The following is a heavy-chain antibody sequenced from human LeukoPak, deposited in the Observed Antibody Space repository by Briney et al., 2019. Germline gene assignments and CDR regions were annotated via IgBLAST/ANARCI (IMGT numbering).Heavy chain of an antibody. Sequence: GASVKVSCKASGYTFTSYDINWVRQATGQGLEWMGWMNPNSGNTGYAQKFQGRVTMTRNTSISTAYMELSSLRSEDTAVYYCARGRTTVVTLIGYYYYMDVWGKGTTVTISS. CDR2: MNPNSGNT. V-gene: IGHV1-8*01. J-gene: IGHJ6*03. D-gene: IGHD4-23*01. CDR3: ARGRTTVVTLIGYYYYMDV. CDR1: GYTFTSYD.